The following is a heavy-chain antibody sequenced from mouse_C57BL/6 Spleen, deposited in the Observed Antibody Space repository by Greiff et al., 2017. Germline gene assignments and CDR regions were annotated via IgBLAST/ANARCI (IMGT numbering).Heavy chain of an antibody. J-gene: IGHJ2*01. D-gene: IGHD1-1*02. V-gene: IGHV5-9*01. CDR1: GFTFSSYT. CDR2: ISGGGGNT. Sequence: DVHLVESGGGLVKPGGSLKLSCAASGFTFSSYTMSWVRQTPEKRLEWVATISGGGGNTYYPDSVKGRFTISRDNAKNTLYLQMSSLRSEDTALYYCARHGNYFDYWGQGTTLTVSS. CDR3: ARHGNYFDY.